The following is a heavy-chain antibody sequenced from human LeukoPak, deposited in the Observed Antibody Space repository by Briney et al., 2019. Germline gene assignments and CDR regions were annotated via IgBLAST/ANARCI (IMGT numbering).Heavy chain of an antibody. V-gene: IGHV4-59*01. Sequence: SETLSLTCTVSGGSISSYYWSWIQQPPGKGLEWIGYIFYSGSTNYNPSLKSRVTMSVDTSKNQFSLKLTSVTAADTAVYYCAREYSYGSFFDYWGQGTLVLVSS. CDR1: GGSISSYY. D-gene: IGHD5-18*01. CDR2: IFYSGST. CDR3: AREYSYGSFFDY. J-gene: IGHJ4*02.